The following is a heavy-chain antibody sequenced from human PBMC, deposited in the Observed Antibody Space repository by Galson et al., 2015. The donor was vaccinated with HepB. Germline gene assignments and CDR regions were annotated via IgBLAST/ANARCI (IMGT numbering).Heavy chain of an antibody. V-gene: IGHV3-23*01. J-gene: IGHJ4*02. Sequence: SLRLSCAASGFTFSNYAMTWVRQAPGKGLEWVSAINNNGGSTYYADSVKGRFTISRDNSKNTVYLQMKSLRAEDTAVYYCAKIVRDAARELRFLEWYRGYFDYWGQGTQVTVSS. CDR2: INNNGGST. CDR3: AKIVRDAARELRFLEWYRGYFDY. CDR1: GFTFSNYA. D-gene: IGHD3-3*01.